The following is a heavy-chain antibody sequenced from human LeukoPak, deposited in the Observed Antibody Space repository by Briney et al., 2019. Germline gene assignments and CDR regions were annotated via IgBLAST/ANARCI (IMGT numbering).Heavy chain of an antibody. D-gene: IGHD2-21*02. CDR2: IIPIFGTA. CDR3: ASLLLAYCGGDCFEYFQH. Sequence: SVKASCKASGGTFSSYAISWVRQAPGQGLEWMGEIIPIFGTANYAQKFQGRVTITADESTSTAYMELSSLRSEDTAVYYCASLLLAYCGGDCFEYFQHWGQGTLVTVSS. CDR1: GGTFSSYA. V-gene: IGHV1-69*13. J-gene: IGHJ1*01.